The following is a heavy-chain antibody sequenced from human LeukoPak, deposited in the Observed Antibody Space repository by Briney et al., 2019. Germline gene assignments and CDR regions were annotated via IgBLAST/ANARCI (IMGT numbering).Heavy chain of an antibody. CDR1: GFTFSSYA. Sequence: PGGSLRLSCAASGFTFSSYAMHWVRQAPGKGLEWGAVICDDGSNKYYADSVKGRFTISRDNSNNTLYLQMNSLRAEYTAVYYRGAETAMGVFWGEGTLDSVSS. CDR2: ICDDGSNK. J-gene: IGHJ4*02. D-gene: IGHD5-18*01. V-gene: IGHV3-30*02. CDR3: GAETAMGVF.